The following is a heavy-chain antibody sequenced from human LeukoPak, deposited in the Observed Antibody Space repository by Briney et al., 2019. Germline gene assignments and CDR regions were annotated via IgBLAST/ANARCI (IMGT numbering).Heavy chain of an antibody. Sequence: SETLSLTCTVSGGSISSYYWSWIRQPPGKGLEWIGYIYHSGSTYYNPSLKSRVTISVDRSKNQFSLKLSSVTAADTAVYYCARVLLWFGDPNWFDPWGQGTLVTVSS. D-gene: IGHD3-10*01. CDR2: IYHSGST. V-gene: IGHV4-59*12. CDR1: GGSISSYY. J-gene: IGHJ5*02. CDR3: ARVLLWFGDPNWFDP.